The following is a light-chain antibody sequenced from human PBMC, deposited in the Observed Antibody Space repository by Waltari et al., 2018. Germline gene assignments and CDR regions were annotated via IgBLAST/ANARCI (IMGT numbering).Light chain of an antibody. J-gene: IGKJ5*01. CDR3: HQRSDWPPH. CDR2: DAS. Sequence: EIVLTQYPATLSLSPGERATLSCRASQSVSTYLAWYQQKPGQAPRLLIDDASDRATGIPDRCSGSGSGTDFSLTISSLEPEDFAVYYCHQRSDWPPHFGQGTRLEIK. CDR1: QSVSTY. V-gene: IGKV3-11*01.